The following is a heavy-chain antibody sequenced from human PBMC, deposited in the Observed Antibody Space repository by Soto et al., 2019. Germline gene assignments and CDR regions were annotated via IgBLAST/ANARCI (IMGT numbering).Heavy chain of an antibody. CDR1: GGSISSSSYY. J-gene: IGHJ4*02. CDR2: IYYSGST. Sequence: TSETLSLTCTVSGGSISSSSYYWGWIRQPPGKGLEWIGSIYYSGSTYYNPSLKSRVTISVDTSKNQFSLKLSSVTAADTAVYYCARPYSSGWYYFDYWGQGTLVTVSS. CDR3: ARPYSSGWYYFDY. D-gene: IGHD6-19*01. V-gene: IGHV4-39*01.